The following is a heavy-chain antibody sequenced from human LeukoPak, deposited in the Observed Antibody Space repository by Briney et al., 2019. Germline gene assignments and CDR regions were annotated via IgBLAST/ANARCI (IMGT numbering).Heavy chain of an antibody. CDR2: IIPIFGTA. CDR3: ARGASTTVRDAFDI. Sequence: ASVKVSCKASGGTFSSYAISWVRQAPGQGLEWMGGIIPIFGTANYAQKFQGRVTITADESTSTAYMELSSLRSEDTAVYYCARGASTTVRDAFDIWGQGTMVTVSS. J-gene: IGHJ3*02. V-gene: IGHV1-69*13. D-gene: IGHD4-17*01. CDR1: GGTFSSYA.